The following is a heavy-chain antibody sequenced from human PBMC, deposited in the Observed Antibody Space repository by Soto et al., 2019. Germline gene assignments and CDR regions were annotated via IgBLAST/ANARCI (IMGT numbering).Heavy chain of an antibody. D-gene: IGHD3-9*01. CDR3: ARVDLEGRYFDRLDY. J-gene: IGHJ4*02. Sequence: QVQLVQSGAEVKKPGASVKVSCKASGYTFTSYRITWVRQAPGQGLEWMGWISAYNGNTNYPQKLQGRVTMTTDTSTSTAYMELRSLRSDDTAVYYCARVDLEGRYFDRLDYWGQGTLVTVSS. CDR2: ISAYNGNT. V-gene: IGHV1-18*01. CDR1: GYTFTSYR.